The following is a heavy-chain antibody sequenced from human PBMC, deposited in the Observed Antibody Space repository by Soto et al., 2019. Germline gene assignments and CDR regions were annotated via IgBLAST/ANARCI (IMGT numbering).Heavy chain of an antibody. J-gene: IGHJ4*02. CDR1: GFTFSSYD. CDR3: SALLLRFPFDY. Sequence: GGSLRLSCSASGFTFSSYDMFWVRQAPGKRLEYVSGINYNGGRTYYADSVKGRFTISRDNSKNTLDLQMSSLRTEDTAVYFCSALLLRFPFDYWGQGALVTVSS. CDR2: INYNGGRT. V-gene: IGHV3-64D*06. D-gene: IGHD3-22*01.